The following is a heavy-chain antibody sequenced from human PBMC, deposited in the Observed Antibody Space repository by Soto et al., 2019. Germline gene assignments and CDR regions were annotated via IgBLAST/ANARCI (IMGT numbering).Heavy chain of an antibody. J-gene: IGHJ4*02. D-gene: IGHD2-15*01. CDR3: ARDGRYCSGGSCYSCDY. CDR1: GGTFSSYA. CDR2: IIPIFGTA. Sequence: QVQLVQSGAEVKKPGSSVKVSCKASGGTFSSYAISWVRQAPGQGLEWMGGIIPIFGTANYAQKFQGRVTITADESTSTAYMELSRLRSEDTAVYYCARDGRYCSGGSCYSCDYWGQGTLVTVSS. V-gene: IGHV1-69*01.